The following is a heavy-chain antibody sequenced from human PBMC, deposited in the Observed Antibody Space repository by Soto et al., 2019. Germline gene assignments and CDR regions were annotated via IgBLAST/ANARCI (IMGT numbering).Heavy chain of an antibody. V-gene: IGHV4-4*02. D-gene: IGHD3-9*01. CDR1: GGSISSSNW. Sequence: SETLSLTCAVSGGSISSSNWWSWVRQPPGKGLEWIGEIYHSGSTNYNPSLKSRVTISVDKSKNQFSLKLSSVTAADTAVYYCARAEVIPQRAHNGVLRYSGYYYYGMDVWGQGTTVTISS. J-gene: IGHJ6*02. CDR2: IYHSGST. CDR3: ARAEVIPQRAHNGVLRYSGYYYYGMDV.